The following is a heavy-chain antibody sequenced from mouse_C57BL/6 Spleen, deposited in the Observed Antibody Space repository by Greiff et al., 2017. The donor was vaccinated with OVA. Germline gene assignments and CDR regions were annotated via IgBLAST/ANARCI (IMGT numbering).Heavy chain of an antibody. Sequence: VKLVESGPELVKPGASVKLSCKASGYTFTSYDINWVKQRPGQGLEWIGWIYPRDGSPKYNEKFKGKATFTVDTSSSTAYMELHSLTSEDSAVYFCAREGWDGYWGQGTTLTVSS. V-gene: IGHV1-85*01. CDR3: AREGWDGY. J-gene: IGHJ2*01. D-gene: IGHD4-1*01. CDR1: GYTFTSYD. CDR2: IYPRDGSP.